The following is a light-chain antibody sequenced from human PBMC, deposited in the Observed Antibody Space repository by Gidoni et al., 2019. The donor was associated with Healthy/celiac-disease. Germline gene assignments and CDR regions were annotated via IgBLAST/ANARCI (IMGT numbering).Light chain of an antibody. J-gene: IGLJ3*02. CDR1: SGSIASNY. Sequence: NFMLTQPHSVSESPGQTVTISCTRSSGSIASNYVQWYQQRPGSSPTTVIYEDNQRPSGVPDRFSGSIDSSSNSASLTISGLKTEDEADYYCQSYDSSNPLVVFGGGTKLTVL. CDR2: EDN. V-gene: IGLV6-57*01. CDR3: QSYDSSNPLVV.